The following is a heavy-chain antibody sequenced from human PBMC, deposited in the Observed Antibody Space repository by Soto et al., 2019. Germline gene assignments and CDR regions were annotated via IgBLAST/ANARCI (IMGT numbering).Heavy chain of an antibody. D-gene: IGHD3-22*01. CDR2: ISGSGGST. J-gene: IGHJ4*02. CDR3: AKDLPRVVSPIDSSGYGY. V-gene: IGHV3-23*01. Sequence: GGSLRLSCAASGFTFSSYAMSWVRQAPGKGLEWVSAISGSGGSTYYADSVKGRFTISRDNSKNTLYLQMNSLRAEDTAVYYCAKDLPRVVSPIDSSGYGYWGQGTLVPVSS. CDR1: GFTFSSYA.